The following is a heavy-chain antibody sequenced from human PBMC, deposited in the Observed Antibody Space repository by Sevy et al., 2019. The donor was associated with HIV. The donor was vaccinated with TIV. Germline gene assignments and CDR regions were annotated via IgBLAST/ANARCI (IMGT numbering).Heavy chain of an antibody. D-gene: IGHD4-4*01. CDR3: AFDRLFSNVAEYFQN. Sequence: GGSLRLSCAASGFTFNSFSLHWVRQAPGKGLEWVATISYDGINKYYADSVKGRFTISRDNSKKSLYLHMNSLRPEDTAVYYCAFDRLFSNVAEYFQNWGQGTLVTVSS. J-gene: IGHJ1*01. CDR2: ISYDGINK. V-gene: IGHV3-30-3*01. CDR1: GFTFNSFS.